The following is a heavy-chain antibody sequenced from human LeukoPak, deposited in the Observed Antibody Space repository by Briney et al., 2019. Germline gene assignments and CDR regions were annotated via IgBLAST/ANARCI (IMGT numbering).Heavy chain of an antibody. CDR3: AREDSSGLDY. CDR1: GFTFSIYE. V-gene: IGHV3-48*03. D-gene: IGHD6-19*01. CDR2: SSSGSTI. J-gene: IGHJ4*02. Sequence: GGSLRLSCAASGFTFSIYEMNWVRQAPGKGLEWVSSSSGSTIYYADSVKGRFTISRYNAKNSLYLQMNSLRAEDTAIYYCAREDSSGLDYWGQGTLVTVSS.